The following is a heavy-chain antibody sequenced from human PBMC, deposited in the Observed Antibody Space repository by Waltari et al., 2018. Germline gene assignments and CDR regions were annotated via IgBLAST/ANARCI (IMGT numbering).Heavy chain of an antibody. CDR1: GLPFTASA. Sequence: EEQLLQSGGGLVQPGESLRLSCAASGLPFTASAMSWVRQAPGKGLEWVSAFNGRDGGAYYADSVKGRFTISSDNSRNTLYLQMNSLRAEDTAVYYCAKLRNYGTTWAGAFDCWGQGTLVTVSS. V-gene: IGHV3-23*01. J-gene: IGHJ4*02. CDR3: AKLRNYGTTWAGAFDC. D-gene: IGHD3-10*01. CDR2: FNGRDGGA.